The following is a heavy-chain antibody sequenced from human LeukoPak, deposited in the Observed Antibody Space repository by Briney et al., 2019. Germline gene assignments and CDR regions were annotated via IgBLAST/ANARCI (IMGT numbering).Heavy chain of an antibody. CDR2: ISSSSSTI. D-gene: IGHD3-22*01. Sequence: LSLTCTVSGGSISSGGYYWSWVRQAPGKGLEWVSYISSSSSTIYYADSVKGRFTISRDNAKNSLYLQMNSLRAEDTAVYYCTKDITVQIWLLGFNSWGQGTLVTVAS. J-gene: IGHJ1*01. CDR3: TKDITVQIWLLGFNS. V-gene: IGHV3-11*01. CDR1: GGSISSGGYY.